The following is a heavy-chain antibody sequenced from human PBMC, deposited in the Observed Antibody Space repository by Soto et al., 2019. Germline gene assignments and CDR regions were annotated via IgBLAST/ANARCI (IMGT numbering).Heavy chain of an antibody. D-gene: IGHD3-9*01. CDR2: LNQDGSDT. CDR3: VRGTNDWPGMDV. V-gene: IGHV3-74*01. CDR1: GFTFSHYW. Sequence: DVQLVESGGGSVQPGGSLRLSCAVSGFTFSHYWMHWVRQAPGKGLACVSRLNQDGSDTNYADSVKGRFTVSRDNAKNTLYLQMNNLRAEDTGFYFCVRGTNDWPGMDVWGQGTTVTVS. J-gene: IGHJ6*02.